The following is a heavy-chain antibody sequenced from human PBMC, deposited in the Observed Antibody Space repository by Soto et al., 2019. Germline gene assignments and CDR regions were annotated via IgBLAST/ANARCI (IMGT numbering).Heavy chain of an antibody. D-gene: IGHD3-10*01. CDR2: INPNSGGT. J-gene: IGHJ6*02. V-gene: IGHV1-2*02. CDR1: GDTFTGHY. CDR3: ARDRFYYGSGSNYTYYYYGMDV. Sequence: GASVKVACKASGDTFTGHYMHWVRQAPGQGLEWMGWINPNSGGTNYAQKFQGRVTMTRDTSISTAYMELSRLGSDDTAVYYCARDRFYYGSGSNYTYYYYGMDVWGQGTTVTVSS.